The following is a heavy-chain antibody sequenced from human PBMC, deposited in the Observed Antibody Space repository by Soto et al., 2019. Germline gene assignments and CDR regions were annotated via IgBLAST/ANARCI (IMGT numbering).Heavy chain of an antibody. CDR1: GFTFSSYA. V-gene: IGHV3-23*01. CDR3: ASPNNGVPAAIGAYPSYYGMDV. D-gene: IGHD2-2*02. Sequence: PGGSLRLSCAASGFTFSSYAMSWVRQAPGKGLEWVSAFSGSGGSTYYADSVKGRFTISRHNSKNTLYLQMNSLRAEDTAVYYCASPNNGVPAAIGAYPSYYGMDVWGQGTTVTVSS. J-gene: IGHJ6*02. CDR2: FSGSGGST.